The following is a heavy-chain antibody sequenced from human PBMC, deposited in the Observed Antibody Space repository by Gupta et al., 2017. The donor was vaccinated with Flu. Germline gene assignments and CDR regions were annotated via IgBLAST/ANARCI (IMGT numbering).Heavy chain of an antibody. D-gene: IGHD4-23*01. CDR2: FYYSGST. CDR1: GASIRSSSYS. CDR3: ARFLATVDYFDY. Sequence: QLQLQESGPGLVKPSETLSLSCTVSGASIRSSSYSWGWIRQPPGKGLEWIGSFYYSGSTYYNPSLKSRVTISVDTSKNQFSLKLSSVTAADTAVYYCARFLATVDYFDYWGQGTLVTVSS. V-gene: IGHV4-39*01. J-gene: IGHJ4*02.